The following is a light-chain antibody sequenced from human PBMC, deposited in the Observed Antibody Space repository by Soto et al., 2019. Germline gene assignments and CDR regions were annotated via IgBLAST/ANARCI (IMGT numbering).Light chain of an antibody. Sequence: QSGLTQPRSVSVSPGQSVTMSCTGTSSDVGGYNYVSRYQQHPGKAPKLMIYDVSKRPSGVPDRFSGSKSGNTASLTISGLQAEDEADYYCCSYAGSYTFGVFGTGAKVTVL. J-gene: IGLJ1*01. CDR2: DVS. CDR1: SSDVGGYNY. V-gene: IGLV2-11*01. CDR3: CSYAGSYTFGV.